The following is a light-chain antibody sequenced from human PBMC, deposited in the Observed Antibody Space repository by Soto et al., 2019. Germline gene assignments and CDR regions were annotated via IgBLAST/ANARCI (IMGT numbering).Light chain of an antibody. V-gene: IGKV1-5*03. J-gene: IGKJ1*01. Sequence: DIQMTQSPATLSSSVGDIATITCRASQSSRDWLAWFQQKPGKSPRLLIYEASRLESGVPSRISGSGSGTEFTRTISSLQPDDFATYYCQQYTSYPWTFGQGTKVEIK. CDR1: QSSRDW. CDR3: QQYTSYPWT. CDR2: EAS.